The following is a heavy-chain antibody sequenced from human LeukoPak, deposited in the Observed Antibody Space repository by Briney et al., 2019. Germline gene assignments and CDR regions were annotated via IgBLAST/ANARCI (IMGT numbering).Heavy chain of an antibody. V-gene: IGHV1-46*01. D-gene: IGHD1-26*01. Sequence: GASVKVSCKASGYTFTSYYMHWVRQAPGQGLEWMGIINPSGGSTSYAQKFQGRVTMTRDTSTSTVYMELSSLRSEDTAVYYCARDSGSYRYLESVDYWGQGTLVTVSS. CDR1: GYTFTSYY. J-gene: IGHJ4*02. CDR2: INPSGGST. CDR3: ARDSGSYRYLESVDY.